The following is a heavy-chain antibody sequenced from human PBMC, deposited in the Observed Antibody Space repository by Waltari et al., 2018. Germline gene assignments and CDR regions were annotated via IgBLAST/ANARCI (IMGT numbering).Heavy chain of an antibody. CDR2: INPRGGRT. J-gene: IGHJ4*02. D-gene: IGHD2-15*01. Sequence: QVQLVQSGAEVEQPGASMKVSCKASGYTFTKYYIHWVRQAPGQGLEWMGVINPRGGRTTYAQTFQDRMTMTTDTSTSTVYMDLSSLRSEDTAIYFCARSEVSGRRLDFWGQGTLVIVSS. CDR3: ARSEVSGRRLDF. V-gene: IGHV1-46*01. CDR1: GYTFTKYY.